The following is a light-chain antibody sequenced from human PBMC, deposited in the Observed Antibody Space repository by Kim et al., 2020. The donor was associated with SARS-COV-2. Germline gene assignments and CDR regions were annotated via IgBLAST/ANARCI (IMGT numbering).Light chain of an antibody. V-gene: IGLV2-14*03. CDR1: SSDVGGYSY. CDR2: SVS. Sequence: QSASVSGSPGQSITLSCTGTSSDVGGYSYVSWYQQRPGKAPKLVIYSVSNRPAGVSDRFSGSKSGNTASLTISGLQAEDEADYYCTSFTSRRTWV. CDR3: TSFTSRRTWV. J-gene: IGLJ3*02.